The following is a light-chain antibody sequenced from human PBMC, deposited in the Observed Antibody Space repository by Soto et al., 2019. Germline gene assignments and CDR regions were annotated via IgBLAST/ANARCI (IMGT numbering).Light chain of an antibody. V-gene: IGKV3-20*01. J-gene: IGKJ1*01. CDR3: QQYDSSPWT. CDR2: GAS. Sequence: ETVLTQSPGTLSLSPGKRATLSCRASQDIRSNYLAWYRQTPGQAPRLLIYGASKRASGIADRFSGSGSGTDFTLIISRLEPEDFALYYCQQYDSSPWTFGQGTKVEIK. CDR1: QDIRSNY.